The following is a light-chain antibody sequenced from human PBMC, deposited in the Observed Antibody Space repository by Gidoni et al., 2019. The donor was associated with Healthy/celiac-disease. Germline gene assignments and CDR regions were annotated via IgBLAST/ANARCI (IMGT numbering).Light chain of an antibody. Sequence: DLQMTQSPSSLSASVGDRVTITCRASQIISSYLNWYQQKPGTAPKLLIYAASSLQSGVPSRFSGSGSGTDFTLTISSLQPEDFATYYCKQSYSTRFTFGPGTKVDIK. J-gene: IGKJ3*01. CDR2: AAS. V-gene: IGKV1-39*01. CDR3: KQSYSTRFT. CDR1: QIISSY.